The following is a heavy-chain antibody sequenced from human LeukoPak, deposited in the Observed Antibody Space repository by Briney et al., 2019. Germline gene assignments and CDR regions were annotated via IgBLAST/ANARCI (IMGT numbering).Heavy chain of an antibody. V-gene: IGHV1-69*13. CDR1: GGTFSSYA. Sequence: SVMRSCKASGGTFSSYAISWVRQAPGQGLEWMGGIIPIFGTANYAQKFQGRVTITADESTSTAYMELSSLRSEDTAVYYCARGDSGYDDAFDIWGQGTMVTVSS. D-gene: IGHD5-12*01. CDR2: IIPIFGTA. CDR3: ARGDSGYDDAFDI. J-gene: IGHJ3*02.